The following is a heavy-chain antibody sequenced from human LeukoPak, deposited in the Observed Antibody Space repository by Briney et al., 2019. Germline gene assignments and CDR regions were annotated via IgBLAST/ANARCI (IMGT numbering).Heavy chain of an antibody. V-gene: IGHV3-23*01. CDR2: LGTGGVTT. D-gene: IGHD2-8*01. J-gene: IGHJ4*02. Sequence: GGSLRLSCAASGFTFRGYSMHWVRQAPGKGLEWVAGLGTGGVTTYYPDSVKGRFTISRDKSKTTLYLQMTSLRAEDTAVYYCAKHNGLVIARGPFDYWGQGTLVTVSS. CDR3: AKHNGLVIARGPFDY. CDR1: GFTFRGYS.